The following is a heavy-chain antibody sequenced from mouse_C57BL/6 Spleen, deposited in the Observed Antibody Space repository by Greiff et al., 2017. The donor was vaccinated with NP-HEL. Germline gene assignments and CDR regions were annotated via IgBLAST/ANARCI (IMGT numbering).Heavy chain of an antibody. CDR3: ARPDYYGSSYVSFDY. D-gene: IGHD1-1*01. Sequence: QVQLQQSGAELVKPGASVKMSCKASGYTFTSYWITWVKQRPGQGLEWIGDIYPGSGSTNYNEKFKSKATLTVDTSSSTAYMQLSSLTSEDSAVYYCARPDYYGSSYVSFDYWGQGTTLTVSS. V-gene: IGHV1-55*01. J-gene: IGHJ2*01. CDR2: IYPGSGST. CDR1: GYTFTSYW.